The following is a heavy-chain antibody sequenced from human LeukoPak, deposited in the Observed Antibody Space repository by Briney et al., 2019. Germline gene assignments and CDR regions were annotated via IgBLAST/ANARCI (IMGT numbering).Heavy chain of an antibody. CDR1: GFTFSSYS. J-gene: IGHJ4*02. CDR2: ISSSSSYI. D-gene: IGHD6-13*01. V-gene: IGHV3-21*01. Sequence: GSLRLSCAASGFTFSSYSMNWVRQAPGKGLEWVSSISSSSSYIYYADSVKGRFTISRDNAKNSLYLQMNSLRAEDTAVYYCASGGTGYSSSWYGYWGQGTLVTVSS. CDR3: ASGGTGYSSSWYGY.